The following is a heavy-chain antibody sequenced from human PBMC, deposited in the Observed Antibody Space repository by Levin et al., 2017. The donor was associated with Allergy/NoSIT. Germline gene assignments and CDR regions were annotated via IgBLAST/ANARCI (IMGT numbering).Heavy chain of an antibody. CDR3: VRSFTSCSSSSNSMSFDY. J-gene: IGHJ4*02. CDR1: GFTFGSYT. CDR2: VTGCGGNR. V-gene: IGHV3-23*01. D-gene: IGHD4-11*01. Sequence: GESLKISCAASGFTFGSYTMSWVRQAPGKGLEWVSTVTGCGGNRYYADSVKGRFTVSRDNSNNALYVQLNNLRAEDTAVYYCVRSFTSCSSSSNSMSFDYWGQGALVTVSS.